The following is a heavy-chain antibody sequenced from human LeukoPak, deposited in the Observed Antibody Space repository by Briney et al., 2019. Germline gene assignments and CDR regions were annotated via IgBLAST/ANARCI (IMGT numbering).Heavy chain of an antibody. Sequence: PSQTLSLTCTVSGGSISSGDYYWSWIRQPPGKGLEWIGYIYYSGSTYYNPSLKSRVTISVDTSKNQFSLKLSSVTAADTAVYYCARQGYYDFWSGYSALHLDCWGQGTLVTVSS. D-gene: IGHD3-3*01. CDR2: IYYSGST. CDR3: ARQGYYDFWSGYSALHLDC. V-gene: IGHV4-30-4*08. J-gene: IGHJ4*02. CDR1: GGSISSGDYY.